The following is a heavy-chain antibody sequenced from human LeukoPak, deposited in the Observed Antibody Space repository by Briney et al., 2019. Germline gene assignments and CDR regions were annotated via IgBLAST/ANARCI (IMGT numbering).Heavy chain of an antibody. CDR3: ASFYGSGGSCYQYYSYYYMDV. Sequence: SSETLSLTCTVSGGSISSSSYYWGWIRQPPGKGLEWIGCIYYSGSTYSNPSLQSRVTISVDTSKNQFSLKLNSVTAAATAVYYCASFYGSGGSCYQYYSYYYMDVWGKGTTVTISS. CDR1: GGSISSSSYY. D-gene: IGHD2-15*01. J-gene: IGHJ6*03. V-gene: IGHV4-39*01. CDR2: IYYSGST.